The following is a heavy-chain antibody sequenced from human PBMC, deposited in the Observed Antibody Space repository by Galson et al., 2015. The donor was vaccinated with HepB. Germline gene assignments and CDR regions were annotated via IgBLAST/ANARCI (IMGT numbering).Heavy chain of an antibody. D-gene: IGHD1-26*01. CDR2: IKQDESEK. Sequence: SLRLSCAASGFTLTNYRMSWVRQAPGKGLEWVANIKQDESEKYYANSVKGRFTISRDNAMNSLYLLMNSPRGEDTAVYYCARVNWELGTWHMDVWGRGTTVTVSS. J-gene: IGHJ6*03. CDR3: ARVNWELGTWHMDV. V-gene: IGHV3-7*01. CDR1: GFTLTNYR.